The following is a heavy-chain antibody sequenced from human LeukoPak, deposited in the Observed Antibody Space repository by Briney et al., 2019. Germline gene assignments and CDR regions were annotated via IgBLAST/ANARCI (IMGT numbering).Heavy chain of an antibody. CDR1: GFTFSSYA. CDR3: AKEESELIRRYSFDY. J-gene: IGHJ4*02. Sequence: GGSLRLSCAASGFTFSSYAMSWVRQAPGKGLEWVSSISSSGGSTYYADSVKGRFTISRDNSKNTLYLEMNSLRAEDTAVYYCAKEESELIRRYSFDYWGQGTLVTVSS. CDR2: ISSSGGST. D-gene: IGHD3-16*01. V-gene: IGHV3-23*01.